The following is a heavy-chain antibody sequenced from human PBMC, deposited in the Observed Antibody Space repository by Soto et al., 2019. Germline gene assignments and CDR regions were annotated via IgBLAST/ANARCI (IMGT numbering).Heavy chain of an antibody. V-gene: IGHV3-30-3*01. CDR3: ARGPAYCGGDCYRPPGY. Sequence: PGGSLRLSCAASGFTFSSYAMHWVRQAPGKGLEWVAVISYDGSNKYYADSVKGRFTISRDNSKNTLYLQMNSLRAEDTAVYYCARGPAYCGGDCYRPPGYWGQGTLVTVSS. J-gene: IGHJ4*02. D-gene: IGHD2-21*02. CDR2: ISYDGSNK. CDR1: GFTFSSYA.